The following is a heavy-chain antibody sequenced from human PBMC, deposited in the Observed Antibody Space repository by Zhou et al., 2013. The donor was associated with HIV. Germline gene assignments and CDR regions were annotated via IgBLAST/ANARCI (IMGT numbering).Heavy chain of an antibody. CDR3: ARAPSVVVDATWGNWFDP. D-gene: IGHD2-8*02. CDR2: IYHSGNT. Sequence: QVQLQESGSGLVKPSETLSLTCVVSGYSISSGYYWGWIRQPPGKGPEWIATIYHSGNTYYNPSLKSRVTISVDTSKNQFSLRLSSVTAADAAVYYCARAPSVVVDATWGNWFDPWGQGNPGHRLL. V-gene: IGHV4-38-2*01. CDR1: GYSISSGYY. J-gene: IGHJ5*02.